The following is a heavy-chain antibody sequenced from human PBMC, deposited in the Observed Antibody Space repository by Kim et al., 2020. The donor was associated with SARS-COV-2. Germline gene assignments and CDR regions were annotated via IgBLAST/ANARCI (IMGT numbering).Heavy chain of an antibody. J-gene: IGHJ6*02. D-gene: IGHD6-13*01. CDR1: GGSISSGGYY. CDR2: IYYSGST. V-gene: IGHV4-31*03. Sequence: SETLSLTCTVSGGSISSGGYYWSWIRQHPGKGLEWIGYIYYSGSTYYNPSLKSRVTISVDTSKNQFSLKLSSVTAADTAVYYCARDPGSSWYNYYYYGMDVWGQGTTVTVSS. CDR3: ARDPGSSWYNYYYYGMDV.